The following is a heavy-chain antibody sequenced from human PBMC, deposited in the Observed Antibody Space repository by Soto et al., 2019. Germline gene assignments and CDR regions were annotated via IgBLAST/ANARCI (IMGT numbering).Heavy chain of an antibody. CDR3: AVTTGY. Sequence: QVRVVQSGAEVKKPGASVKVSCKTSGYTFTDYDINWVRQAPGQGLEWMGWVSPDHGNAGYAQQFQGRVTMTSDTPISTGFMELTNLRSEDTAVYYCAVTTGYWGQGTKVTVSS. J-gene: IGHJ4*02. V-gene: IGHV1-8*01. CDR2: VSPDHGNA. CDR1: GYTFTDYD. D-gene: IGHD4-17*01.